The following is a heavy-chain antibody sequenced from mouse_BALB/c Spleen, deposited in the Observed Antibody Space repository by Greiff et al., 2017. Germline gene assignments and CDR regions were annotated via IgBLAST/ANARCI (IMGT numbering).Heavy chain of an antibody. J-gene: IGHJ1*01. Sequence: VKLMESGPGLVAPSQSLSITCTVSGFSLTSYGVHWVRQPPGKGLEWLGVIWAGGSTNYNSALMSRLSISKDNSKSQVFLKMNSLQTDDTAMYYCARDQGYCGSSCEGWYFDVWGAGTTVTVSS. CDR3: ARDQGYCGSSCEGWYFDV. CDR1: GFSLTSYG. D-gene: IGHD1-1*01. CDR2: IWAGGST. V-gene: IGHV2-9*02.